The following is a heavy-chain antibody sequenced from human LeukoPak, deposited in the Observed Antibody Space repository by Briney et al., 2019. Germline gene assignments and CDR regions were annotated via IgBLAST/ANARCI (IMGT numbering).Heavy chain of an antibody. CDR3: AKGSYIAVAGYFDY. D-gene: IGHD6-19*01. V-gene: IGHV3-23*01. CDR1: GFTFSSYA. J-gene: IGHJ4*02. Sequence: SGGSLRLSCAASGFTFSSYAMSWVRQAPGKGLQWVSAISGSGGSTYYADSVKGRFTISRDNSKNTLYLQLNSLRAEDTAVHYCAKGSYIAVAGYFDYWGQGTLVTVSS. CDR2: ISGSGGST.